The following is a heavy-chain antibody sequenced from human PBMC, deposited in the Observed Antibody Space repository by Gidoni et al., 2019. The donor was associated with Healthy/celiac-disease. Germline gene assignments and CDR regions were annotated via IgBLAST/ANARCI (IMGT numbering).Heavy chain of an antibody. D-gene: IGHD3-10*01. Sequence: QVQLQESGPGLVKPSQTLSLTCTVSGGSISSGGYYWRWIRQHPGKGLEWIGYIYYSGSTYYNPSLKSRVTISVDTSKNQFSLKLSSVTAADTAVYYCAREAGHYYGSGSYGYYYYGMDVWGQGTTVTVSS. CDR3: AREAGHYYGSGSYGYYYYGMDV. CDR1: GGSISSGGYY. CDR2: IYYSGST. J-gene: IGHJ6*02. V-gene: IGHV4-31*03.